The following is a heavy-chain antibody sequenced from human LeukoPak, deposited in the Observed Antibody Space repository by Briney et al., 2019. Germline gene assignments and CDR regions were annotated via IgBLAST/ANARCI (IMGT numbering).Heavy chain of an antibody. J-gene: IGHJ4*02. CDR3: ASYFLVAGAFDH. Sequence: SETLSLTCTVSGGSISSYYWSWIRQPPGKGLEWIGYIYYTGSTNYNPSLKSRVTISGDASKSQFSLKLRSVTAADTAVYYCASYFLVAGAFDHWGQGTLVTVSS. D-gene: IGHD6-19*01. CDR2: IYYTGST. CDR1: GGSISSYY. V-gene: IGHV4-59*08.